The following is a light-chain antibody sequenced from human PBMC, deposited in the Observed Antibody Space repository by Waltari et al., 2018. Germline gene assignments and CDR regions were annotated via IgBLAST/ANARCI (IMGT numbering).Light chain of an antibody. CDR1: TSDSGQYNL. Sequence: QSALTQTASVSGSPGQAITISCSGTTSDSGQYNLFSWYQQHPGKAPTLIIYDVNKRPSGVSNRFSGSKSGNTAFLTISGLQSADEADYYCCSYAGSAISMFGGGTKVTVL. J-gene: IGLJ3*02. V-gene: IGLV2-23*02. CDR2: DVN. CDR3: CSYAGSAISM.